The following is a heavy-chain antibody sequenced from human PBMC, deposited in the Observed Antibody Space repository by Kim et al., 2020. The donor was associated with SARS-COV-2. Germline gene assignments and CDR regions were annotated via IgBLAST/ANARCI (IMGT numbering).Heavy chain of an antibody. V-gene: IGHV1-3*01. Sequence: ALVKVSCKASGYTFSNIKIHWVRQAPGQGLEWMGWIHAANGKTIYSEKFHDRITITTDTSASTAYLELGSLRSEDTAVYYCARDEADWGQGTLVTVSS. CDR3: ARDEAD. J-gene: IGHJ4*02. CDR2: IHAANGKT. CDR1: GYTFSNIK. D-gene: IGHD6-13*01.